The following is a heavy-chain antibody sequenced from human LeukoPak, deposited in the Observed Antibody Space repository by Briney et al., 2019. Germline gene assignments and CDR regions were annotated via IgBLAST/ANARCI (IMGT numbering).Heavy chain of an antibody. CDR3: ARGRKRYCSSTSCSRYYYFDY. Sequence: SETLSLTCAVYGGSFGGYYWSWIRQPPGKGLEWIGEINHSGSTDYNPSLKSRVTISVDTSKNQFSLKLSSVTAADTAVYYCARGRKRYCSSTSCSRYYYFDYWGQGTLVTVSS. CDR2: INHSGST. CDR1: GGSFGGYY. J-gene: IGHJ4*02. V-gene: IGHV4-34*01. D-gene: IGHD2-2*01.